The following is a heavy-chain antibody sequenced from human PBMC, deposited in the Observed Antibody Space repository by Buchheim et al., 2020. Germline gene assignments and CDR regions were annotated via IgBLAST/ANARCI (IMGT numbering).Heavy chain of an antibody. CDR1: GGSISSYY. CDR3: ARHNPYSSGWYEIPTSTIDY. V-gene: IGHV4-59*08. J-gene: IGHJ4*02. CDR2: IYYSGST. D-gene: IGHD6-19*01. Sequence: QVQLQESGPGLVKPSETLSLTCTVSGGSISSYYWSWIRQPPGKGLEWIGYIYYSGSTNYNPSLKSRVTISVDTSKNQFSLKLSSVTAADTAVYYCARHNPYSSGWYEIPTSTIDYWGQGTL.